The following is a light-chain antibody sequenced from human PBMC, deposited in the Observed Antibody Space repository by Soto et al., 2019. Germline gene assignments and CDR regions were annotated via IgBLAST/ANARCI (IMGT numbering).Light chain of an antibody. CDR2: DAS. Sequence: DIQMTQSPSTLSAFVGDRVTITCRASQSISNWLAWYHQKPGKAPKLLIYDASSLESGVPSRFSGSGSGTEFTLTISSLQPEDFATYYGQQYYTYPLTFGGGTKVEIK. V-gene: IGKV1-5*01. CDR3: QQYYTYPLT. CDR1: QSISNW. J-gene: IGKJ4*01.